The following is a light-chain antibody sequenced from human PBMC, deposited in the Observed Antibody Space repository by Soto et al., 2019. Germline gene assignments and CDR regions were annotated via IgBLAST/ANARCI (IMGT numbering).Light chain of an antibody. V-gene: IGKV3-15*01. CDR2: GAS. Sequence: EIVLTQSPGTLSLSPGERATLSCTASQSISGSYLAWYQQKPGQAPRVVVYGASTKATDMPGRFSGRGSGTEFTLTINNLQSEDFAVYYCQQYRNWPRTFGQETKV. J-gene: IGKJ1*01. CDR1: QSISGSY. CDR3: QQYRNWPRT.